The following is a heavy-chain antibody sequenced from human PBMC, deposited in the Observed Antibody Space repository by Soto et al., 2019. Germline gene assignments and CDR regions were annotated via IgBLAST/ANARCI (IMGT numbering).Heavy chain of an antibody. CDR3: TQVYGSGSWGWYFHS. V-gene: IGHV2-5*02. CDR2: VFWDGGE. D-gene: IGHD1-26*01. CDR1: GFSLTTTGMG. Sequence: QITLRESGPSLVKPTETLTLTCTFSGFSLTTTGMGVGWVRQPPGKALEWLAVVFWDGGERYSPSLKSRVTITKETSKDQVVFTMANMDPADTATYFCTQVYGSGSWGWYFHSWGQGTLVTVSS. J-gene: IGHJ5*02.